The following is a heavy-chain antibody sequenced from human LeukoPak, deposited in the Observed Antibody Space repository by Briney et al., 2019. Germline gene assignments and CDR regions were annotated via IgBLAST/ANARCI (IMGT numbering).Heavy chain of an antibody. CDR1: GFTFAGYA. D-gene: IGHD6-19*01. CDR3: ARGRSAWFFDY. J-gene: IGHJ4*02. Sequence: GGSLRLSCAASGFTFAGYAFSWVRQAPGKGLEWVSTISGSGGYIFYADSVEGRLTVSRDNSKNTLHLQMNSLRADDTAVYYCARGRSAWFFDYWGQGTLVTVSS. V-gene: IGHV3-23*01. CDR2: ISGSGGYI.